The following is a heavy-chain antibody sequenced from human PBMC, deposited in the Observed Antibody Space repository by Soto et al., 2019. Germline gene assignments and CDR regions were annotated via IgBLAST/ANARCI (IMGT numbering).Heavy chain of an antibody. D-gene: IGHD4-17*01. CDR2: ISYDGSNK. Sequence: GGSLRLSCAASGFTFSSYGMHWARQAPGKGLEWVAVISYDGSNKYYADSVKGRFTISRDNSKDTLYLQMNSLRAEDTAVYYCAKGTTYGDYGPPVDYWGQGTLVTVSS. J-gene: IGHJ4*02. CDR1: GFTFSSYG. V-gene: IGHV3-30*18. CDR3: AKGTTYGDYGPPVDY.